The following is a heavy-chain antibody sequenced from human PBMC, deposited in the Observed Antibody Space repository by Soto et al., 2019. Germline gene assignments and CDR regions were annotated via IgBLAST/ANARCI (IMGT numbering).Heavy chain of an antibody. D-gene: IGHD2-15*01. CDR2: ISYDGST. CDR1: GFTFSGYA. J-gene: IGHJ3*02. Sequence: GGSLRLSCAASGFTFSGYAMHWVRQAPGKGLEWVAVISYDGSTYYADSVKGRFTISRDNSKNTLYLQMNSLRAEDTAVYYCAPPPDIVVVVAATVSERLDAFDIWGQGTMLTVSS. CDR3: APPPDIVVVVAATVSERLDAFDI. V-gene: IGHV3-30-3*01.